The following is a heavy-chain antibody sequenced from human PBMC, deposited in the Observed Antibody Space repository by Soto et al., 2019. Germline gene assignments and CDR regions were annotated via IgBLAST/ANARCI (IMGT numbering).Heavy chain of an antibody. CDR1: GFTFSSHA. D-gene: IGHD2-2*01. CDR3: ARTKYCSSTSCYWRGMDV. J-gene: IGHJ6*02. V-gene: IGHV3-30-3*01. CDR2: ISYDGTNK. Sequence: QVQLVESGGGVVQTGRSLRLSCVASGFTFSSHAMNWVRQAPGKGLGWVSVISYDGTNKYYADSVKGRFTVSRDNSKNTMYLQMNSLRAEDTAVYYCARTKYCSSTSCYWRGMDVWGQGTTVTVSS.